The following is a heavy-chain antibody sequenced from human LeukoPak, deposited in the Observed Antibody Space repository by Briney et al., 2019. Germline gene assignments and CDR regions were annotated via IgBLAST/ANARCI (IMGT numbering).Heavy chain of an antibody. CDR3: AKASSGYPSSANNWFDP. D-gene: IGHD3-3*01. CDR1: GFTFDDYA. V-gene: IGHV3-9*01. Sequence: GRSLRLSCAASGFTFDDYAMLWVRQAPGKGLEWVSGISWNSGSIGYADSVKGRFTISRDNAKNPLYLQMNSLRAEDTALYYCAKASSGYPSSANNWFDPWGQGTLVTVSS. J-gene: IGHJ5*02. CDR2: ISWNSGSI.